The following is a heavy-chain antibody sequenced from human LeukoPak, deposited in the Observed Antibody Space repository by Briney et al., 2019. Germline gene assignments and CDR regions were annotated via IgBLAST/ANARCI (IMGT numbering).Heavy chain of an antibody. V-gene: IGHV4-59*01. D-gene: IGHD2-15*01. CDR3: ARDGGPTGYWYFDL. J-gene: IGHJ2*01. CDR2: IYYSGST. Sequence: PSETLSLTCTVSGGSISSYYWSWIRQPPGKGLEWIGYIYYSGSTNYNPSLKSRVTISVDTSKNQFSLKLSSVTAADTAVYYCARDGGPTGYWYFDLWGRGTLVTVSS. CDR1: GGSISSYY.